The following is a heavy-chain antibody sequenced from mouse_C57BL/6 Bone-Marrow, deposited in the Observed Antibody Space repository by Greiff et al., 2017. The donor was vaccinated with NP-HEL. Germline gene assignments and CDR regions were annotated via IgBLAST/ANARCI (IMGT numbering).Heavy chain of an antibody. Sequence: EVKLMESGGDLVKPGGSLKLSCAASGFTFSSYGMSWVRQTPDKRLEWVATISSGGSYTYYPDSVKGRFTISRDNAKNTLYLQMSSLKSEDTAMYYCASRDSSMDYWGQGTSVTVSS. CDR1: GFTFSSYG. D-gene: IGHD3-2*01. J-gene: IGHJ4*01. V-gene: IGHV5-6*02. CDR2: ISSGGSYT. CDR3: ASRDSSMDY.